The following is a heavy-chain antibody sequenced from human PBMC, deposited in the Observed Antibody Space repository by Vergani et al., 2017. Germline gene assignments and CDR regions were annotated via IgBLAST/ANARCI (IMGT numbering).Heavy chain of an antibody. CDR1: GFTFSSYW. J-gene: IGHJ3*02. CDR2: IKQDGSEK. V-gene: IGHV3-7*01. D-gene: IGHD1-26*01. CDR3: ARVWVHLVGATSDGGSGAFDI. Sequence: EVQLVESGGGLVQPGGSLRLSCAASGFTFSSYWMSWVRQAPGKGLEWVANIKQDGSEKYYVDSVKGRFTISRDNAKNSLYLQMNSLRAEDTAVYYCARVWVHLVGATSDGGSGAFDIWGQGTMVTVSS.